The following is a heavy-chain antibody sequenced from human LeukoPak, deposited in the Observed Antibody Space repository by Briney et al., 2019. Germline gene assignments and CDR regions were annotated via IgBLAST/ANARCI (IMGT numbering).Heavy chain of an antibody. D-gene: IGHD2-2*01. Sequence: ASVKVSCKASGYTFTDYYIHWVRQAPGQGLEWMAWINPNSGGTYYAQNFHDRITLTRDTSISTAYMELSRLRSDDTAVYYCAREGDIVVVPAAHLFDPWGQGTLVTVSS. CDR3: AREGDIVVVPAAHLFDP. CDR1: GYTFTDYY. CDR2: INPNSGGT. J-gene: IGHJ5*02. V-gene: IGHV1-2*02.